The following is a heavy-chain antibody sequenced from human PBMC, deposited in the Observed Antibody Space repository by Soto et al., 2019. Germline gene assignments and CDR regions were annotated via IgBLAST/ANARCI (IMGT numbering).Heavy chain of an antibody. D-gene: IGHD2-15*01. J-gene: IGHJ4*02. CDR3: TKANRYCSGANCFTFDY. Sequence: EVQLLESGGGLLQPGGSLRLSCTASGFTFSNYAMSWVRQAPGKGLEWVSTFSSGGGGTYYADSVKGRFTISRDNSKNTLSLQMNSLTAEDTAVYYCTKANRYCSGANCFTFDYWGLATLVTVSS. CDR2: FSSGGGGT. CDR1: GFTFSNYA. V-gene: IGHV3-23*01.